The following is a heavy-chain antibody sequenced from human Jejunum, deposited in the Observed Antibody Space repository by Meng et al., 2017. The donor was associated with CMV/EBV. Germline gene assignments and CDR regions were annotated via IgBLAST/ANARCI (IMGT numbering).Heavy chain of an antibody. CDR2: IHYTRNV. V-gene: IGHV4-59*11. J-gene: IGHJ4*02. CDR1: VVSMISQY. CDR3: AERCGGY. D-gene: IGHD4-17*01. Sequence: QGPRPRLVYPAQPPHLTCTVSVVSMISQYLSWMRQTPGGGFQWVGSIHYTRNVDYNPSLKSRVTRSVDTSNRQFSLKLSSVTTADTAVYYWAERCGGYWGQGILVTVSS.